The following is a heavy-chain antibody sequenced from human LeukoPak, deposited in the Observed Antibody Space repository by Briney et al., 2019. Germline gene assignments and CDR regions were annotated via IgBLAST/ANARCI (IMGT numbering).Heavy chain of an antibody. CDR2: IWYDGSNK. D-gene: IGHD3-10*01. CDR1: GFTFSDYY. CDR3: ARDRRYYGSGSYSYYFDY. J-gene: IGHJ4*02. V-gene: IGHV3-33*08. Sequence: GGSLRLSCAASGFTFSDYYMSWIRQAPGKGLEWVAVIWYDGSNKYYADSVKGRFTISRDNSKNTLYLQMNSLRAEDTAVYYCARDRRYYGSGSYSYYFDYWGQGTLVTVSS.